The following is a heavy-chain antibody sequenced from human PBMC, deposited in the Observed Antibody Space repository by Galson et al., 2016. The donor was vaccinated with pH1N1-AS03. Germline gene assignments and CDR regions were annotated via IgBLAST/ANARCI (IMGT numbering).Heavy chain of an antibody. CDR3: AKEGDEGAFDF. Sequence: SLRLSCAASGFTFKNYAMSWVRQAPGKGLEWVSVISGIGTSTYYAASVKGRFSISRDNARNTLSLQMDGLRAEDTALYYCAKEGDEGAFDFWGQGTLVTVSP. V-gene: IGHV3-23*01. J-gene: IGHJ4*02. CDR1: GFTFKNYA. D-gene: IGHD3-10*01. CDR2: ISGIGTST.